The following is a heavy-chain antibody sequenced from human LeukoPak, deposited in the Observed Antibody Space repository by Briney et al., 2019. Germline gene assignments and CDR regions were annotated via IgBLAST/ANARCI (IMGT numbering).Heavy chain of an antibody. Sequence: SETLSLTRPVSAGSISSYYWSWLRQPPGKGTEWIGYIYYSGSTNYNPSLKSQVTISVDTSKNQFSLKLSSVTAADTAVYYCARTAKYSSSWRGPYNWFDPWGQGTLVTVSS. CDR1: AGSISSYY. CDR3: ARTAKYSSSWRGPYNWFDP. D-gene: IGHD6-13*01. V-gene: IGHV4-59*01. J-gene: IGHJ5*02. CDR2: IYYSGST.